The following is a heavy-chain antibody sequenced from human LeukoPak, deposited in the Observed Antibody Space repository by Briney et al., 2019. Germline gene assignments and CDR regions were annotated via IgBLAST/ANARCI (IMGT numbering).Heavy chain of an antibody. CDR1: GGSISSGGYY. CDR3: ARDGGGIVVVPAAMEGFDP. Sequence: SQTLSLTCTVSGGSISSGGYYWSWIRQPPGKGLEWIGYIYHSGSTYYNPSLKSRVTISVDRSKNQFSLKLSSVTAADTAVYYCARDGGGIVVVPAAMEGFDPWGQGTLVTVSS. V-gene: IGHV4-30-2*01. CDR2: IYHSGST. D-gene: IGHD2-2*01. J-gene: IGHJ5*02.